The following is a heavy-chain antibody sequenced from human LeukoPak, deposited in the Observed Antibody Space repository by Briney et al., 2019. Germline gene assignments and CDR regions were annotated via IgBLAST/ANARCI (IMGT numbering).Heavy chain of an antibody. CDR2: INGNTGST. D-gene: IGHD2-21*02. V-gene: IGHV1-2*02. Sequence: ASVKVSCKTSGYTFTGYYIHWVRQAPVQGLEWMGWINGNTGSTNYAQKFQDRVAMTRDTSISTAYMDLNRLRSDDTAVYSCARVGPDCGGDCYSNWGQGTLVTVSP. J-gene: IGHJ4*02. CDR1: GYTFTGYY. CDR3: ARVGPDCGGDCYSN.